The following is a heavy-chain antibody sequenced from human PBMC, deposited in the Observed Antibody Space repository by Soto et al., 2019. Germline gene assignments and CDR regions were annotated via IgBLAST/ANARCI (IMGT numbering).Heavy chain of an antibody. CDR3: ARSITIFGVVISSVGMDV. Sequence: QVQLQESGPGLVKPSGTLSLTCAVSGGSISSSNWWSWVRQPPGKGLEWIGEIYHSGSTNYNPSLKSRVTISVDKSKIQFSLQLSSVTAADTAVYYCARSITIFGVVISSVGMDVWGQGTTVTVSS. J-gene: IGHJ6*02. CDR1: GGSISSSNW. CDR2: IYHSGST. V-gene: IGHV4-4*02. D-gene: IGHD3-3*01.